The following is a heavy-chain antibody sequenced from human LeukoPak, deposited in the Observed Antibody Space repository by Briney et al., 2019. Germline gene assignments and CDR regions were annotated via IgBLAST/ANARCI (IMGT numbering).Heavy chain of an antibody. CDR2: ISSSSSYI. D-gene: IGHD1-26*01. V-gene: IGHV3-21*01. J-gene: IGHJ4*02. Sequence: GGSLRLSCAASVFTFSSYSMNWVRQAPGKGLEWVSSISSSSSYIYYADSVKGRFTISRDNDKNSLYLQMNSLRAEDTAVYYCARVDSGVGATEYWGQGTLVTVSS. CDR1: VFTFSSYS. CDR3: ARVDSGVGATEY.